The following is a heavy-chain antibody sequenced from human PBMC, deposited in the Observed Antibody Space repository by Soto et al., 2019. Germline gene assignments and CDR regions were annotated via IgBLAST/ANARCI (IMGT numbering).Heavy chain of an antibody. CDR1: GGTFSSYT. V-gene: IGHV1-69*02. D-gene: IGHD5-12*01. CDR2: IIPILGIA. J-gene: IGHJ4*02. Sequence: QVQLVQSGAEVKKPGSSVKVSCKASGGTFSSYTISWVRQAPGQGLEWMGRIIPILGIANYAQKFQGRVTITADKSTSTAYMELSSLRSEDTAVYYCARGTPPYDYGGYDFHSDYWGQGTLVTVSS. CDR3: ARGTPPYDYGGYDFHSDY.